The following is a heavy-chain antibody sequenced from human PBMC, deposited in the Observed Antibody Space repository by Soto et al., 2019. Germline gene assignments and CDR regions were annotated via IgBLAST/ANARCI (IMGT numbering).Heavy chain of an antibody. D-gene: IGHD2-2*01. J-gene: IGHJ6*02. CDR3: ARVTLGYCSSTSCPYYYGMDV. CDR2: INHSGST. Sequence: QVQLQQWGAGLLKPSETLSLTCAVYGGSFSGYYWSWIRQPPGKGLEWIGEINHSGSTNYNPSLKSRVTRSVDTSKNQFSLKLSSVTAADTAVYYCARVTLGYCSSTSCPYYYGMDVWGQGTTVTVSS. V-gene: IGHV4-34*01. CDR1: GGSFSGYY.